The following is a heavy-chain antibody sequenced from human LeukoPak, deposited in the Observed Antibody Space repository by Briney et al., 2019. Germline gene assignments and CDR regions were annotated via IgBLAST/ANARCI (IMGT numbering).Heavy chain of an antibody. V-gene: IGHV3-21*01. D-gene: IGHD3-9*01. CDR3: AKDFYDILTGGIGY. CDR1: RFTLSSYS. Sequence: GGSLRLSCAASRFTLSSYSMNWVRQAPGKGLEWVSSISSSSIYIYYADSVKGRFTISRDNAKNSLFLQMNSLRAEDTAVYYCAKDFYDILTGGIGYWGQGTLVTVSS. CDR2: ISSSSIYI. J-gene: IGHJ4*02.